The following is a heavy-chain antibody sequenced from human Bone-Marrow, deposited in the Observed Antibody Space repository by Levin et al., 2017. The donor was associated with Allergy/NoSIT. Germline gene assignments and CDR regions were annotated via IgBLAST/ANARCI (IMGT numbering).Heavy chain of an antibody. CDR1: GGTFSTHV. CDR3: ARASDLESTFDY. Sequence: KISCKTSGGTFSTHVISWVRQAPGQGLEWVGGITPIFGTANYAQKFQGRVTITADESASTVYMELNSLRSGDTAVYYGARASDLESTFDYWGQGTLVTVSS. CDR2: ITPIFGTA. J-gene: IGHJ4*02. V-gene: IGHV1-69*01. D-gene: IGHD3-3*01.